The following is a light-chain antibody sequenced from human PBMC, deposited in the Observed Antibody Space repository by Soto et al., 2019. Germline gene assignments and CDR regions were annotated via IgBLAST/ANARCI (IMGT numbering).Light chain of an antibody. CDR1: QSLAYIDGNTY. CDR2: KVS. J-gene: IGKJ2*01. Sequence: EVVMTQSPLSLPVTLGQPASISCRSSQSLAYIDGNTYLSWFQQRPCKSPRRLIYKVSNRESGVPERFSGSGSGTDFTLKISRVEAEDVGVYYCMQGTHWPPYTFGQGTKLEIK. V-gene: IGKV2-30*01. CDR3: MQGTHWPPYT.